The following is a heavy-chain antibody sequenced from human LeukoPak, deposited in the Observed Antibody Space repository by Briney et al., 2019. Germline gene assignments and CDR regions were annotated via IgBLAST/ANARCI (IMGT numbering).Heavy chain of an antibody. J-gene: IGHJ5*01. CDR3: TTDGLYSIDS. D-gene: IGHD6-13*01. V-gene: IGHV3-15*01. CDR1: GSTFSYAW. CDR2: IKSKSDGGTT. Sequence: GGSLRLSCAASGSTFSYAWMTWVRQAPGKGLEWVGRIKSKSDGGTTDYAAPVKGRFSISRDDSKNTLYLQMNSLKSEDTGVYFCTTDGLYSIDSWGQGTLVTVSS.